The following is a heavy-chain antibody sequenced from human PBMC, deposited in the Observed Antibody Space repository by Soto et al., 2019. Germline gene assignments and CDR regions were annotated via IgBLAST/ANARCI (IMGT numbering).Heavy chain of an antibody. CDR3: AKGDCNGGNWYFLVYFDY. D-gene: IGHD2-15*01. Sequence: GGSLRLSCAASGFTFSNYAMHWVRQAPGKGLEWVAGISYNGSNKYYADSVKGRLTISRDNSKNTLYLQLNSLRAEDTAVYYCAKGDCNGGNWYFLVYFDYWGQGTLVTVSS. CDR1: GFTFSNYA. V-gene: IGHV3-30-3*01. J-gene: IGHJ4*02. CDR2: ISYNGSNK.